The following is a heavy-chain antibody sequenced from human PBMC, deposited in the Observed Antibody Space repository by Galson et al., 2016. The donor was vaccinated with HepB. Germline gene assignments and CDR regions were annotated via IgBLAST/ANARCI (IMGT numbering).Heavy chain of an antibody. J-gene: IGHJ6*03. CDR3: ARGGCSSTSCYRGRYYYYYYMDV. CDR1: GFTFSSYG. CDR2: IWYDGSNK. V-gene: IGHV3-33*01. Sequence: SLRLSCAASGFTFSSYGMHWVRQAPGKGLEWVAVIWYDGSNKYYADSVKGRFPISRDNSKNTPYLQMTSLRAEDTAVYYRARGGCSSTSCYRGRYYYYYYMDVWCQGTMVTVS. D-gene: IGHD2-2*02.